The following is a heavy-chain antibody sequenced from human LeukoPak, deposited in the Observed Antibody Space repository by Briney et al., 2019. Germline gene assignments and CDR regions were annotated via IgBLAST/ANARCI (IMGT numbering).Heavy chain of an antibody. CDR3: ARALYYYDSSGYYCDY. CDR1: GYTFTSYG. D-gene: IGHD3-22*01. Sequence: GASVKVSCKASGYTFTSYGISWVRQAPGQGLEWMGWISAYNGNTNYAQKLQGRVTMTTDTSTSTAYMELRSLRSDDTDVYYCARALYYYDSSGYYCDYWGQGTLVTVSS. V-gene: IGHV1-18*01. J-gene: IGHJ4*02. CDR2: ISAYNGNT.